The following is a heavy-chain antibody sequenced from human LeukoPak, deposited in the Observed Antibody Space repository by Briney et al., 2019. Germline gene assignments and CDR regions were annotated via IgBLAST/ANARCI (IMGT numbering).Heavy chain of an antibody. CDR2: ISFDGVDR. J-gene: IGHJ6*03. Sequence: GGPLRLSCEASGFSIRNFAMSWVRQAPGRGLEWGAAISFDGVDRQHADSVRGRLTVSRDNSRNQVFLQMDSLRPEDTGVYFCARDPRATGYYYYYMDVWGKGTTVFVS. CDR3: ARDPRATGYYYYYMDV. CDR1: GFSIRNFA. V-gene: IGHV3-30*04. D-gene: IGHD3-9*01.